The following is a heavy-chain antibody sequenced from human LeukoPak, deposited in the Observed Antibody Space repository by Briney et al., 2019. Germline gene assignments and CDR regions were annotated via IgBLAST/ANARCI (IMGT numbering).Heavy chain of an antibody. CDR2: IYYSGST. Sequence: PSETLSLTCTVSGGSISSSSYYWGWIRQPPGKGLEWIGSIYYSGSTYYNPSLKSRVTISVDTSKNQFSLKLSSVTAADTAVYYCARDLYSNYFDYWGQGTLVTVSS. CDR3: ARDLYSNYFDY. CDR1: GGSISSSSYY. J-gene: IGHJ4*02. V-gene: IGHV4-39*07. D-gene: IGHD4-11*01.